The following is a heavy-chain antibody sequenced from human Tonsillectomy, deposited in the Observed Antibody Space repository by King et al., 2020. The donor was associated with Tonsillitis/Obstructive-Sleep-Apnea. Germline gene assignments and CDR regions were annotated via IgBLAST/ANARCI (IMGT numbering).Heavy chain of an antibody. D-gene: IGHD5-24*01. CDR2: IRSKAYGGTT. V-gene: IGHV3-49*05. CDR1: GFTFGDYA. J-gene: IGHJ4*02. Sequence: VQLVESGGGLVKPGRSLRLSCTVSGFTFGDYAMSWFRQAPGKGLEWVGFIRSKAYGGTTEYAASVKGRFTISRDDSKSIAYLQMNSLKIEDTAVYYCTRDWDGYTDTPLFDYWGQGTLVTVSS. CDR3: TRDWDGYTDTPLFDY.